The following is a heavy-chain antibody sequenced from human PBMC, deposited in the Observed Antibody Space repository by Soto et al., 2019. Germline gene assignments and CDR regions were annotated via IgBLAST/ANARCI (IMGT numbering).Heavy chain of an antibody. CDR1: GYTFTGYY. J-gene: IGHJ6*02. Sequence: VSAKVSCKASGYTFTGYYMHWVRQAPGQGLEWMGWINPSGGSTSYAQKLQGRVTMTRDTSTSTVYMELSSLRSEDTAVYYCARDGRDGYNFDQYYYYGMDVWGQGTTVTVSS. V-gene: IGHV1-46*01. CDR2: INPSGGST. CDR3: ARDGRDGYNFDQYYYYGMDV. D-gene: IGHD5-12*01.